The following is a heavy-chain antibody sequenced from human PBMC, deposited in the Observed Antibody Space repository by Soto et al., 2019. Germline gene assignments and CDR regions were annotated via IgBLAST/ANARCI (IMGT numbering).Heavy chain of an antibody. CDR2: INHSGST. J-gene: IGHJ4*02. D-gene: IGHD2-8*01. CDR1: GGSFSGYY. V-gene: IGHV4-34*01. Sequence: SETLSLTCAVYGGSFSGYYWSWIRQPPGKGLEWIGEINHSGSTNYNPSLKSRVTISVDTSKNQFSLKLSSVTAADTAVYYCARPFTGSCTNGVCYHFDYWGQGTLVTVSS. CDR3: ARPFTGSCTNGVCYHFDY.